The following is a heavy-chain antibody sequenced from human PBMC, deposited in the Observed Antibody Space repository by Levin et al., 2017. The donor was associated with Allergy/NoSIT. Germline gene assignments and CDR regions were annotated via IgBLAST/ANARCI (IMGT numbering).Heavy chain of an antibody. Sequence: SQTLSLTCTVSGDSISSAYYWGWIRQPPGKGLEWVGYIHYTGRTYYNPSLKSRVTISVDTSKNRFSLRLSSVTAADTAVYYCARRGYHNAGFDYWGQGTLVTVSS. CDR2: IHYTGRT. CDR3: ARRGYHNAGFDY. D-gene: IGHD5-12*01. V-gene: IGHV4-39*02. CDR1: GDSISSAYY. J-gene: IGHJ4*02.